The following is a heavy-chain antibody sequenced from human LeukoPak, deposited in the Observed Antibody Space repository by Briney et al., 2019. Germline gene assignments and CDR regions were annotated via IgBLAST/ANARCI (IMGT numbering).Heavy chain of an antibody. V-gene: IGHV3-66*01. D-gene: IGHD6-19*01. CDR3: ARGAGWTYGMDV. Sequence: GGSLRLSCAASGFTVSSNYMSWVRQAPGKGLEWVSVIYSGGSTYYADSVRGRFTTSRDNSKNTLYLQVNSLRVEDTAVYYCARGAGWTYGMDVWGQGTTVTVSS. CDR2: IYSGGST. CDR1: GFTVSSNY. J-gene: IGHJ6*02.